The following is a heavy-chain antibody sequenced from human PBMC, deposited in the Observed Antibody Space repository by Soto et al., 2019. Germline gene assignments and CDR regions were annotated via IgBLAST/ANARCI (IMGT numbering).Heavy chain of an antibody. D-gene: IGHD6-6*01. J-gene: IGHJ6*02. CDR1: GYTFTSYD. CDR2: MNPNSGNT. Sequence: EASVKVSCKASGYTFTSYDINWVRQATGQGLEWMGWMNPNSGNTGYAQKFQGRVTMTRNTSISTAYMELSSLRSEDTAVYYCARMRARAARRINYYYGMDVWGQGTRSPSP. CDR3: ARMRARAARRINYYYGMDV. V-gene: IGHV1-8*01.